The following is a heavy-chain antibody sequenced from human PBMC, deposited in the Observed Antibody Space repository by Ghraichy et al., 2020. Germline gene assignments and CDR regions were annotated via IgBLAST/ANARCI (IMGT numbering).Heavy chain of an antibody. CDR2: ISASGSPI. Sequence: RLSCIGSGFTLSLYEMNWVRQVPGKGLEWISYISASGSPISYADSVRGRFITSRDNAKNSIYLQMDSLRVEDTGVYYCARSDYGDYVGGGWFDPWGQGTLVTVSS. J-gene: IGHJ5*02. V-gene: IGHV3-48*03. CDR1: GFTLSLYE. D-gene: IGHD4-17*01. CDR3: ARSDYGDYVGGGWFDP.